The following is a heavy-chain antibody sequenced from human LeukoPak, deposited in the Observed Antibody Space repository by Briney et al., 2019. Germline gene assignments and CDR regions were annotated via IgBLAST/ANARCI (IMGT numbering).Heavy chain of an antibody. V-gene: IGHV1-2*02. J-gene: IGHJ3*02. CDR2: IKANSGGT. CDR3: ARFKIRFKDFDPFDI. Sequence: VASVKVSCKPSGYTFIVYYMHWGREGPGQRLERMGWIKANSGGTDYEQKFQCRISMTRDTSISTAYMELSRLRSDDTAVYFCARFKIRFKDFDPFDIWGQGTMVTVSS. CDR1: GYTFIVYY. D-gene: IGHD3-16*01.